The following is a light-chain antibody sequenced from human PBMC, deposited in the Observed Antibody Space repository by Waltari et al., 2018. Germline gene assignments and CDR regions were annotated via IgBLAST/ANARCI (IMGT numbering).Light chain of an antibody. CDR2: GAS. CDR1: QSVSSK. V-gene: IGKV3-15*01. CDR3: QHHNNWPPRWT. J-gene: IGKJ1*01. Sequence: EIVMTQSPATLSVSPGERATLSCRASQSVSSKLAWYQQKPGQAPRLLIYGASTRATGVPARFSGSGSGLEYILTISSLQSEDFAVYYCQHHNNWPPRWTFGQGTKVEIK.